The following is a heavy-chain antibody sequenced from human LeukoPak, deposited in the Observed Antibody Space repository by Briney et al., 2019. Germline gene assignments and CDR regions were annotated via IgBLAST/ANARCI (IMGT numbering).Heavy chain of an antibody. Sequence: SETLSLTCAISGGSISGTPYYWGWIRQPPGKGLEWIGSIYYSGSTYHNPSLKSRLTISVDTSKNQFSLKLSSVTAADTAVYYCARASTIFGHFAYWGRGTLVTVSS. CDR1: GGSISGTPYY. J-gene: IGHJ4*02. V-gene: IGHV4-39*07. CDR3: ARASTIFGHFAY. D-gene: IGHD3-3*01. CDR2: IYYSGST.